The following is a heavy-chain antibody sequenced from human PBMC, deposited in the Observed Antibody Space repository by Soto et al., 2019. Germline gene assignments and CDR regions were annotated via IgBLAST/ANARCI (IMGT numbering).Heavy chain of an antibody. CDR1: GGSISSGDYY. J-gene: IGHJ5*02. CDR2: IYYSGST. Sequence: SETLSLTCTVSGGSISSGDYYWSWIRQPPGKGLEWIGYIYYSGSTYYNPSLKSRVTISVDTSKNQFSLKLSSVTAADTAVYYCASLTQPTEDDWFDPWGQGTLVTVSS. CDR3: ASLTQPTEDDWFDP. V-gene: IGHV4-30-4*01.